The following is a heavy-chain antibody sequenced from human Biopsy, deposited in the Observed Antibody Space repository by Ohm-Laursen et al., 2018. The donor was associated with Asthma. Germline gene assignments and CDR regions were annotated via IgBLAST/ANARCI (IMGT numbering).Heavy chain of an antibody. Sequence: SETLSLTCTVSGGSVSSGSYYWSWIRQPPGKGLAWVSYISYSGSTDYNPSLESRLTISMDTSKNQFSLKLSSVTAADTAVYYCARVPTTLRYFDLWGRGTLVTVPS. V-gene: IGHV4-61*01. CDR3: ARVPTTLRYFDL. CDR2: ISYSGST. D-gene: IGHD2-15*01. CDR1: GGSVSSGSYY. J-gene: IGHJ2*01.